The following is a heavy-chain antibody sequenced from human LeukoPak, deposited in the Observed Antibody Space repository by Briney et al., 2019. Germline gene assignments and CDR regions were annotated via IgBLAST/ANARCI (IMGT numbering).Heavy chain of an antibody. CDR1: GFTFSDYY. CDR3: ARDPYNGNYGDSYYYCMDV. D-gene: IGHD1-26*01. J-gene: IGHJ6*03. V-gene: IGHV3-11*04. CDR2: ISGSGRTI. Sequence: GGSLRLSCAASGFTFSDYYMSWIRQAPGKGLEWVSYISGSGRTIYYADSVKGRFTISRDNAKNSLYLQMNSLRAEDTAIYYCARDPYNGNYGDSYYYCMDVWGKGTTVTISS.